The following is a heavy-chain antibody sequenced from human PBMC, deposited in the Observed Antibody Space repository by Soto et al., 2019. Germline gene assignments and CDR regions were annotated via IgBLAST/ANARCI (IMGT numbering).Heavy chain of an antibody. V-gene: IGHV1-2*02. J-gene: IGHJ4*02. D-gene: IGHD5-18*01. CDR2: INPNSGGT. CDR1: GYTFTGYY. CDR3: ARSPVLGYSYGCDY. Sequence: ASVKVSCKASGYTFTGYYMHWVRQAPGQGLEWTGWINPNSGGTNYAQKFQGRVTMTRDTSISTAYMELSRLRSDDTAVYYCARSPVLGYSYGCDYWGQGTPVTVS.